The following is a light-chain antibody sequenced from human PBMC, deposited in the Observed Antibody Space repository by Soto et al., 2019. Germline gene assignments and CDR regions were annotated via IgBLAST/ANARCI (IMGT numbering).Light chain of an antibody. Sequence: IQLAQSPSSLSASLRDRVTITARASQGIRNDLGWYQQKPGKAPKLLIYAASSLQSGVPSRFSGSGSETEFSLTIRALQPEDFATYYCQQLSRYPLTFGGGTKVDNK. CDR1: QGIRND. CDR2: AAS. CDR3: QQLSRYPLT. V-gene: IGKV1-17*01. J-gene: IGKJ4*01.